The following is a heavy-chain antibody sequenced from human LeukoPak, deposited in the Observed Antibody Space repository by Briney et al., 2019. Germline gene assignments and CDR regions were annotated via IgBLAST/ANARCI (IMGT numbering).Heavy chain of an antibody. CDR1: GFTFSSYW. V-gene: IGHV3-7*01. J-gene: IGHJ3*02. Sequence: GGSLRLSCAASGFTFSSYWMSWVRQAPGKGLEWVANIKQDGSEKYYVDSVKGRFTISRDNAKNSLCLQMNSLRAEDTAVYYCARDWGVDIVATIRAFDIWGQGTMVTVSS. CDR3: ARDWGVDIVATIRAFDI. D-gene: IGHD5-12*01. CDR2: IKQDGSEK.